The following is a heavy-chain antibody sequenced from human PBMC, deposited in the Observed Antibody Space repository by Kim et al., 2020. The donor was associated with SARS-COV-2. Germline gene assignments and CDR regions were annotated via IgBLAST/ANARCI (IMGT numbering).Heavy chain of an antibody. D-gene: IGHD3-22*01. Sequence: SETLSLTCTVSGGSISSGGYYWRWIRQHPGKGLEWIGYIYYSGSTYYNPSLKSRVTISVDTSKNQFSLKLSSVTAADTAVYYCARAEGVAVIVVVIGAFDIWGQGTMVTVSS. J-gene: IGHJ3*02. CDR2: IYYSGST. CDR1: GGSISSGGYY. CDR3: ARAEGVAVIVVVIGAFDI. V-gene: IGHV4-31*03.